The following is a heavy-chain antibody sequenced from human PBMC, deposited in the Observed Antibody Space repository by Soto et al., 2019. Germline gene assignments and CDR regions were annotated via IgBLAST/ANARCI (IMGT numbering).Heavy chain of an antibody. CDR3: AIDPQGYYYDSSGYLDY. Sequence: ASVKVSCKASGYTFTSYAMHWVRQAPGQRLEWMGWINAGNGNTKYSQKFQGRVTITRDTSASTAYMELSSLRSEDTAVYYCAIDPQGYYYDSSGYLDYWGQGILVTVS. D-gene: IGHD3-22*01. J-gene: IGHJ4*02. V-gene: IGHV1-3*01. CDR2: INAGNGNT. CDR1: GYTFTSYA.